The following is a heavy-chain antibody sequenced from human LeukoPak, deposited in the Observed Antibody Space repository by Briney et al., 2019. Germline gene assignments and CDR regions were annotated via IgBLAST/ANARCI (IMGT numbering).Heavy chain of an antibody. V-gene: IGHV3-30*02. Sequence: PGGSLRLSCAASGFTVSSNYMSWVRQAPGKGLEWVAFIGYDGSHQYYADSVKGRFTISRDNSKNTLFLQVNNLRPEDTAVYFCAKDLSQYDSSGYRYFDYWGQGSLVTVSS. CDR2: IGYDGSHQ. J-gene: IGHJ4*02. CDR3: AKDLSQYDSSGYRYFDY. CDR1: GFTVSSNY. D-gene: IGHD3-22*01.